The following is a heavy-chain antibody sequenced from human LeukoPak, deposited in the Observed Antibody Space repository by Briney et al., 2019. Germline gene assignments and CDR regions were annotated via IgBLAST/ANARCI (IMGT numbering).Heavy chain of an antibody. Sequence: GGSLRLSCAASGFTFSSYAMTWVRQAPGKGLEWVSAIGGRGDNTYYADSVRGRFTISRDNSKSTLYLQMNSLRAEDTAIYYCAKNGGVSDGTGHFEYWGQGTLVT. J-gene: IGHJ4*02. V-gene: IGHV3-23*01. CDR2: IGGRGDNT. CDR3: AKNGGVSDGTGHFEY. D-gene: IGHD4-23*01. CDR1: GFTFSSYA.